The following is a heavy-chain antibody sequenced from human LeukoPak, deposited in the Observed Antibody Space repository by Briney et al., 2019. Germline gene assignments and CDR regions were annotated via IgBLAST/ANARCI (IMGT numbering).Heavy chain of an antibody. V-gene: IGHV3-48*01. Sequence: AGGSLRLSCAASGFTFSAHTMTWVRLAPGKGLEWVSYIGSTSITIYYAHSVEGRFTISRDNAKNSLYLQMSSLRVEDTAVYYCARGPLYDITGSYGLWGQGTLVTVSS. CDR2: IGSTSITI. CDR3: ARGPLYDITGSYGL. D-gene: IGHD2-8*01. J-gene: IGHJ4*02. CDR1: GFTFSAHT.